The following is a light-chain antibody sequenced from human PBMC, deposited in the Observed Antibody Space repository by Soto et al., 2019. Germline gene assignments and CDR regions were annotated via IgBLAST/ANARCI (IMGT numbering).Light chain of an antibody. V-gene: IGKV3-20*01. J-gene: IGKJ1*01. CDR2: STS. CDR1: QRISISY. Sequence: EIVLTQSPGTLSLSPGESATLSCRASQRISISYLAWYQQQPGQAPRLLIHSTSTRATGIPDRFSGSGSGTDFTLTISKLEPGDFAVYYCQQYGGSSWTFDQGTKVEI. CDR3: QQYGGSSWT.